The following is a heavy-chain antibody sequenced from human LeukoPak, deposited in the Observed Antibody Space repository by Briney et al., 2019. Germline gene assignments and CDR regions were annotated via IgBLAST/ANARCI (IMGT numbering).Heavy chain of an antibody. Sequence: SETLSLTCTVSGGSISSGGYYWSWIRQPPGKGLEWIGYIYHSGSTYYNPSLKSRVTISVDRSKNQFSLKLSSVTAADTAVYYCARAKTGTMVLWGQGTLVTVSS. D-gene: IGHD1-1*01. V-gene: IGHV4-30-2*01. CDR1: GGSISSGGYY. J-gene: IGHJ4*02. CDR3: ARAKTGTMVL. CDR2: IYHSGST.